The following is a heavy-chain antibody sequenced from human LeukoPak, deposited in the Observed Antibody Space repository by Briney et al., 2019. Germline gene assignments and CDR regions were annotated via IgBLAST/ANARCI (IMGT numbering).Heavy chain of an antibody. CDR1: GGSISSSSYY. J-gene: IGHJ4*02. V-gene: IGHV4-39*07. D-gene: IGHD4-23*01. Sequence: PSETLSLTCTVSGGSISSSSYYWGWIRQPPGKGLEWIGSIYYSGSTYYNPSLKSRVTISVDTSKNQFSLKLSSVTAADTAVYYCARKVRWQWYYFDYWGQGTLVTVSS. CDR2: IYYSGST. CDR3: ARKVRWQWYYFDY.